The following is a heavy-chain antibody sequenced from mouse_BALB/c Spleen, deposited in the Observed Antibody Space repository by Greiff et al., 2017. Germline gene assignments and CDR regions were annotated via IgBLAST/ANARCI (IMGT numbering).Heavy chain of an antibody. D-gene: IGHD4-1*01. J-gene: IGHJ4*01. Sequence: EVQRVESGGGLVQPGGSRKLSCAASGFTFSSFGMHWVRQAPEKGLEWVAYISSGSSTIYYADTVKGRFTISRDNPKNTLFLQMTSLRSEDTAMYYCARSANRGYAMDYWGQGTSVTVSS. CDR2: ISSGSSTI. CDR1: GFTFSSFG. CDR3: ARSANRGYAMDY. V-gene: IGHV5-17*02.